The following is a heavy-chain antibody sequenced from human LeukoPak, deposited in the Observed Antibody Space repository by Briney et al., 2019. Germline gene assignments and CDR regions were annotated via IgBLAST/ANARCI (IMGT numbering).Heavy chain of an antibody. CDR3: AKDTGAMADNWFDP. Sequence: PGRSLRLSCAASGFTFDDYAMHWVRQAPGKGLEWVSGISWNSGSIGYADSVKGRFTISRDNAKNSLYLQMNSLRAEDTALYYCAKDTGAMADNWFDPWGQGTLVTVSS. CDR2: ISWNSGSI. V-gene: IGHV3-9*01. CDR1: GFTFDDYA. J-gene: IGHJ5*02. D-gene: IGHD5-18*01.